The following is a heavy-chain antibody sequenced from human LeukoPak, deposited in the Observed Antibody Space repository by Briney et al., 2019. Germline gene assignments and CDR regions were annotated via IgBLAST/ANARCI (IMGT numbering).Heavy chain of an antibody. Sequence: RTSETLSLTCTVSGGSISSYYWSWIRQPPGKGLEWIEYIYYSGTTNYNPSLKSRVTISVDMSKNQFSLKLSSVTAADTAVYYCARTFSGSYYYYGMDVWGQGTTVTVSS. D-gene: IGHD1-26*01. CDR3: ARTFSGSYYYYGMDV. CDR2: IYYSGTT. CDR1: GGSISSYY. J-gene: IGHJ6*02. V-gene: IGHV4-59*01.